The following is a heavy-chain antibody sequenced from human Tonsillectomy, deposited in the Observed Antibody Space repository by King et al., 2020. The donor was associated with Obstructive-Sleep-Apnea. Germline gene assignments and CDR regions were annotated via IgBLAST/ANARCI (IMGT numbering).Heavy chain of an antibody. V-gene: IGHV3-64*01. J-gene: IGHJ6*04. CDR2: ISSNGGST. D-gene: IGHD2-2*01. Sequence: VQLVESGGGLVQPGGSLRLSCAASGFTFSSYAMHWVRQAPGKGLEYVSAISSNGGSTYYANSVKGRFTISRDNSKNTLYLQMGSLRAEDMAVYYCAREGPCSSTSCSTKHYYYYGMDVWGKGTTVTVSS. CDR1: GFTFSSYA. CDR3: AREGPCSSTSCSTKHYYYYGMDV.